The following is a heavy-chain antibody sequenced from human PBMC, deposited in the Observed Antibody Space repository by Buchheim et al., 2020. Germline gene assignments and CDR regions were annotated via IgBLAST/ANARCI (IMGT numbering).Heavy chain of an antibody. CDR3: ARDSYGSGSYYYYGMDV. Sequence: EVQLVESGGGLVQPGGSLRLSCAASGFTFSSYWMSWVRQAPGKGLEWVANIKQDGSEKYYVDSVKGRFTISRDNAQNSMYLQMNSLRAEDTAVYYCARDSYGSGSYYYYGMDVWGQGTT. D-gene: IGHD3-10*01. J-gene: IGHJ6*02. CDR2: IKQDGSEK. V-gene: IGHV3-7*01. CDR1: GFTFSSYW.